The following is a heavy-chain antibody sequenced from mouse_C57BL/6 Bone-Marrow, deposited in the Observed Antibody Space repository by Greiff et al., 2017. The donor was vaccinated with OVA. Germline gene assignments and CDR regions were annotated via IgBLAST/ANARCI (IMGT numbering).Heavy chain of an antibody. J-gene: IGHJ2*01. D-gene: IGHD1-1*02. CDR3: TGAGVGDYFDY. Sequence: EVMLVESGGGLVQPGGSMKLSCVASGFTFSNYWMNWVRQSPEKGLEWVAQIRLKSDNYATHYAESVKGRFTISRDDSKSSVYLQRNNLRAEDTGIYYGTGAGVGDYFDYWGQGTTLTVSS. CDR1: GFTFSNYW. CDR2: IRLKSDNYAT. V-gene: IGHV6-3*01.